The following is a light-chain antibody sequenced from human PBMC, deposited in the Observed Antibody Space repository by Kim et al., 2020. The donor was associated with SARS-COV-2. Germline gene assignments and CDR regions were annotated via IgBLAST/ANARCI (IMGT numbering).Light chain of an antibody. CDR2: RNN. CDR3: SAWDSSLSAWV. Sequence: ATHTCPETSNNVGDEGAAWLQQHQGHPPKLLSYRNNNLPSGISDRFSASRSGNTASLTITGLQPEDETHYYCSAWDSSLSAWVFGGGTQLTVL. V-gene: IGLV10-54*04. CDR1: SNNVGDEG. J-gene: IGLJ3*02.